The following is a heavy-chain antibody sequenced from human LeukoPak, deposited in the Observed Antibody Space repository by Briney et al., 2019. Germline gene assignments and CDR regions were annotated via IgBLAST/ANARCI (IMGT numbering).Heavy chain of an antibody. CDR2: ISSDGRHK. V-gene: IGHV3-30*18. Sequence: PGGSLRLSCAASGFTFSSYGMHWVRQAPGKGLEWVADISSDGRHKHYVDSVKGRFTISRDNSKNTLYLQMFSLRPEDTAVYFCAKDLILWGQGTVVTVSS. CDR3: AKDLIL. CDR1: GFTFSSYG. J-gene: IGHJ3*01.